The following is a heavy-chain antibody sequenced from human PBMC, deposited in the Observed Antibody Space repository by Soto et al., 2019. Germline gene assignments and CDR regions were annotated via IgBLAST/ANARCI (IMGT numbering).Heavy chain of an antibody. D-gene: IGHD6-19*01. J-gene: IGHJ6*02. CDR2: ISAYNGNT. V-gene: IGHV1-18*01. Sequence: QVQLVQSGAEVKKPGASVKVSCKASGYTFTSYGISWVRQAPGQGLEWMGWISAYNGNTKYAQKHQGRVTMTTDTSTRTAYMALRSLRSVDTAVYYFARDLAVALGDVWGQGTTVTASS. CDR3: ARDLAVALGDV. CDR1: GYTFTSYG.